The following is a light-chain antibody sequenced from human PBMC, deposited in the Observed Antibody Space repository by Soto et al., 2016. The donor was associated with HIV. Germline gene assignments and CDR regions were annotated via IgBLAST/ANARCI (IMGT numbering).Light chain of an antibody. Sequence: DIQMTQSPSTLSASVGDRVSITCRASQSISSWLAWYQQKPGKAPKLLIYKASSLESGVPSRFSGSGSGTEFTLTISSLQPEDSATYYCQQFHSYLFTFGQGTRLDIK. CDR3: QQFHSYLFT. J-gene: IGKJ5*01. CDR2: KAS. V-gene: IGKV1-5*03. CDR1: QSISSW.